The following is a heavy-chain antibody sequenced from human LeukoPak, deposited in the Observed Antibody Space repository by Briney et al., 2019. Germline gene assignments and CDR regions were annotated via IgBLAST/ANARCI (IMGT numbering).Heavy chain of an antibody. Sequence: PSETLSLTCTVSGGSISSGGYYWRWIRQHPGKGLEWIGYIYYSGSTYYNPSLKSRVTISVDTSKNQFSLKLSSVTAADTAVYYCARADTSGTSSSDAFDIWGQGTMVTVSS. CDR1: GGSISSGGYY. D-gene: IGHD3-10*01. J-gene: IGHJ3*02. V-gene: IGHV4-31*03. CDR3: ARADTSGTSSSDAFDI. CDR2: IYYSGST.